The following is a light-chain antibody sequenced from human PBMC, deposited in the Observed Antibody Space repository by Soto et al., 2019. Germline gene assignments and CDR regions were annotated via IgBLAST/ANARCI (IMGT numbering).Light chain of an antibody. CDR1: QSISGW. J-gene: IGKJ5*01. Sequence: DIQMTQSPSTLSASVGDRVTITCRASQSISGWLAWYQQRPGKAPNLLIYDASSLESGAPSRFSGSGSGTEFTLTISSLQPDDFATYYCQQYSTYSITFGQGTRLEIK. V-gene: IGKV1-5*01. CDR2: DAS. CDR3: QQYSTYSIT.